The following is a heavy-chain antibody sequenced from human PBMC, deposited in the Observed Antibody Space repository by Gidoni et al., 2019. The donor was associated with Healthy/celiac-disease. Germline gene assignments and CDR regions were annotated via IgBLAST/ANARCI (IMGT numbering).Heavy chain of an antibody. CDR1: GFTFSSYS. CDR3: ARDRAAAGKVGIAVAGTMGYYGMDV. CDR2: ISSSSSYI. J-gene: IGHJ6*02. V-gene: IGHV3-21*01. D-gene: IGHD6-19*01. Sequence: EVQLVESGGGLVKPGGSLRLSCAASGFTFSSYSMNWVRQAPGKGLEWVSSISSSSSYIYYADSVKGRFTISRDNAKNSLYLQMNSLRAEDTAVYYCARDRAAAGKVGIAVAGTMGYYGMDVWGQGTTVTVSS.